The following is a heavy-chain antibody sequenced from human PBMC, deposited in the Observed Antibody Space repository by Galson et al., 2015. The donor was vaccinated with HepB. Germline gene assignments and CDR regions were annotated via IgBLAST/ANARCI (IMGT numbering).Heavy chain of an antibody. Sequence: SLRLSCAASGFTFSIYGMSWVRQVPGKGLEWVSFMSASGDVTYYADSVKGRFASSRDNSENTLALQMNSLRAEDTAIYYCAKDIGGIRIPAPLQVWGQGTLVTVSS. CDR1: GFTFSIYG. CDR2: MSASGDVT. V-gene: IGHV3-23*01. J-gene: IGHJ4*02. D-gene: IGHD2-2*01. CDR3: AKDIGGIRIPAPLQV.